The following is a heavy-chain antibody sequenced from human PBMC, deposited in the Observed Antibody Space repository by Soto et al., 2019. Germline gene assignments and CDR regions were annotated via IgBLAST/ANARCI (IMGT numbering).Heavy chain of an antibody. D-gene: IGHD3-22*01. J-gene: IGHJ4*02. V-gene: IGHV4-30-4*08. CDR3: ARADDYYDSSGYYGY. CDR1: GGSISSGGYY. Sequence: SETLSLTCTVSGGSISSGGYYWSWIRQHPGKGLEWIGYIYYSGSTYYNPSLKSRVTISVDTSKNQFSLKLSSVTAADTAVYYCARADDYYDSSGYYGYWGQGTLVTVSS. CDR2: IYYSGST.